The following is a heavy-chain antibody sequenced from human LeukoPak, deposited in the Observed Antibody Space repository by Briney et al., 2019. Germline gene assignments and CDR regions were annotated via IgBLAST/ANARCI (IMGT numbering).Heavy chain of an antibody. V-gene: IGHV4-34*01. CDR2: INHSGST. J-gene: IGHJ4*02. CDR1: GGSFSGYY. Sequence: SETLSVTCAVYGGSFSGYYWSWIRQPPGKGLEWIGEINHSGSTNYNPSLKSRVTISVDTSKNQFSLKLSSVTAADTAVYYCASSPLRLGELSFGIFDYWGQGTLVTVSS. D-gene: IGHD3-16*02. CDR3: ASSPLRLGELSFGIFDY.